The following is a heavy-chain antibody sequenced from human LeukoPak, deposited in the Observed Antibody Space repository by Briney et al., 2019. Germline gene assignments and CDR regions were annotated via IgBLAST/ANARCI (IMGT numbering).Heavy chain of an antibody. V-gene: IGHV1-2*02. CDR2: INPNSGGT. CDR1: GYTFTGYY. D-gene: IGHD3-9*01. CDR3: ARGHPRYYDILTGYYI. J-gene: IGHJ4*02. Sequence: ASVKVSCKASGYTFTGYYMHWVRQAPGQGLEWMGWINPNSGGTNYAQKFQGRVTMTRDTSISTAYMELRSLRSDDTAVYYCARGHPRYYDILTGYYIWGQGTLVTVSS.